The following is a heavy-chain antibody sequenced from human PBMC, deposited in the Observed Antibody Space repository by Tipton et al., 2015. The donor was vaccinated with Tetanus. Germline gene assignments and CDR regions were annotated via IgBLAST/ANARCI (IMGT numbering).Heavy chain of an antibody. CDR3: ARGDHQSYCGMDV. CDR1: GYNFISFG. V-gene: IGHV1-8*01. D-gene: IGHD1-14*01. CDR2: ISGYNGVT. Sequence: QLVQSGAEVKKPGASVKVSCKASGYNFISFGVNWVRQAPGQGLEWMGWISGYNGVTSYAQKFQGGVTMTRDTSKTTAYMELNNLRSEDTAVYYCARGDHQSYCGMDVWGQGTTVTVSS. J-gene: IGHJ6*02.